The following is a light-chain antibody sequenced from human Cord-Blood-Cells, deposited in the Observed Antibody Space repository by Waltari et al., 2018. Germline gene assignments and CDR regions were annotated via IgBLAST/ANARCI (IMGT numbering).Light chain of an antibody. CDR2: EVS. CDR3: RSYTSSSTV. V-gene: IGLV2-14*01. Sequence: QSALTQPASVSGSPGQSITISCTGTSSDVGGYNYVSWYQQHPGKATKLMIYEVSNWPAGVSNRLSGSKSGNTASLPSSGLQAEDEADYYCRSYTSSSTVFGTGTKVTVL. J-gene: IGLJ1*01. CDR1: SSDVGGYNY.